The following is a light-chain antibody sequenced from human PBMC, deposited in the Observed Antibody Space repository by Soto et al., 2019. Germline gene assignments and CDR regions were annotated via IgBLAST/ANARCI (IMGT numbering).Light chain of an antibody. CDR3: QQANSFTIT. Sequence: EIVLTQSPGTLSLSPGEISTLSCGASHSVSNNYLAWYQQKPGQAPRLPIYGASSRATGIPERVRGSGNGTDLTLTISSLQHEDFETYYCQQANSFTITFGHGTRLEIK. V-gene: IGKV3-20*01. CDR1: HSVSNNY. CDR2: GAS. J-gene: IGKJ5*01.